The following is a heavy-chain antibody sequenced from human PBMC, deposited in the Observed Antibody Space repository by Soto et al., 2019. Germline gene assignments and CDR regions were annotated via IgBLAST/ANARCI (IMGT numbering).Heavy chain of an antibody. J-gene: IGHJ4*02. CDR1: GYSITTGYY. D-gene: IGHD3-22*01. CDR2: VYHSGRT. Sequence: PSETLSLTCAVSGYSITTGYYWGWVRRPPGKGLEWIGSVYHSGRTSYNPSLESRVTISVDTSKNQFSLRLSSVTAADTAVYYCARGVNYYDSSGFYPRDYWGQGILVT. CDR3: ARGVNYYDSSGFYPRDY. V-gene: IGHV4-38-2*01.